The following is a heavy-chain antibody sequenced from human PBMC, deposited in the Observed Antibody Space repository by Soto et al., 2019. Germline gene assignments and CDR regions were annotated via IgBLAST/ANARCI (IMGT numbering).Heavy chain of an antibody. J-gene: IGHJ4*02. CDR3: ARETVDTDMVLDY. CDR2: IYYSGST. D-gene: IGHD5-18*01. Sequence: SETLSLTCTVSGGSISSGGYYWSWIRQHPGKGLEWIGYIYYSGSTYYNPSLKSRVTISVDTSKNQFSLKLSSVTAADTAVYYCARETVDTDMVLDYWGQGTLVTVSS. CDR1: GGSISSGGYY. V-gene: IGHV4-31*03.